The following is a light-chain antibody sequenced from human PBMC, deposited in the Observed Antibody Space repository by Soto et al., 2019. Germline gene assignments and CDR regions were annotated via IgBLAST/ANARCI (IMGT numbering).Light chain of an antibody. CDR2: DVS. V-gene: IGLV2-14*01. Sequence: QSVLTQPASVSGSPGQSITISCTGTSSDVGGYNYVSWYQQHPGKAPKLMIYDVSNRPSGVSNRFSGSKSGNTASLTVSGLQAEDEADYYCSSYAGSNNSYVFGTGTKVTVL. CDR1: SSDVGGYNY. CDR3: SSYAGSNNSYV. J-gene: IGLJ1*01.